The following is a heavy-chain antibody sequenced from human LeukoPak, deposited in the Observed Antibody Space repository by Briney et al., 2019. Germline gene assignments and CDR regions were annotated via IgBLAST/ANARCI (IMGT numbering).Heavy chain of an antibody. Sequence: GGSLRLSCAASGFTFSSYAMSWVRQAPGKGLEWVSAISGSGGSTYYADSVKGRFTISRDNSKNTLYLQMNSLRAEDTAAYYCAKDKGVRSTSLDAFDIWGQGTMVTVSS. CDR1: GFTFSSYA. CDR3: AKDKGVRSTSLDAFDI. CDR2: ISGSGGST. J-gene: IGHJ3*02. V-gene: IGHV3-23*01. D-gene: IGHD2-2*01.